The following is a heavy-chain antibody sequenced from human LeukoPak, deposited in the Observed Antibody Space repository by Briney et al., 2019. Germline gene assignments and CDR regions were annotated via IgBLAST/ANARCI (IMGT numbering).Heavy chain of an antibody. J-gene: IGHJ4*02. CDR1: GFTFGNYW. CDR3: ARKCSSTSCYRH. CDR2: IKQDGSEK. V-gene: IGHV3-7*01. Sequence: GGSLRLSCAASGFTFGNYWMSWVRQAPGKGLDWVANIKQDGSEKYYVDSVKGRFTISRDNAKNSLYLQMNSLRAEDTAVYYCARKCSSTSCYRHWGQGTLVTVSS. D-gene: IGHD2-2*02.